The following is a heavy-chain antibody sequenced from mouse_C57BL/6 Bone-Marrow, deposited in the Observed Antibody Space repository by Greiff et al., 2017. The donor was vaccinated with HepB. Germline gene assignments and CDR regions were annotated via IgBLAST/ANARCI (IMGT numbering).Heavy chain of an antibody. J-gene: IGHJ4*01. CDR3: ARHFYDAYCDAMDY. Sequence: EVNLVESGGGLVQPGGSLKLSCAASGFTFSDYGMAWVRQAPRKGPEWVAFISNFAYSINYADTVTGRFTISREKSKNTLYLELSSLRSEDTAMYYCARHFYDAYCDAMDYWGPGTSVTASS. CDR2: ISNFAYSI. CDR1: GFTFSDYG. V-gene: IGHV5-15*01. D-gene: IGHD2-3*01.